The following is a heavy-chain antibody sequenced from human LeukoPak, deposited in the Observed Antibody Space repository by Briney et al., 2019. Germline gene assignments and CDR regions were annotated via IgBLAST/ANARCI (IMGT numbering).Heavy chain of an antibody. CDR2: ISGSGGST. CDR3: AKQGERGYSYGLPSFGS. D-gene: IGHD5-18*01. CDR1: GFTFNNYW. J-gene: IGHJ5*01. Sequence: GGSLRLSCAVSGFTFNNYWASWVRQAPGKGLEWVSAISGSGGSTYYADSVKGRFTISRDNSKNTLYLQMNSLRAEDTAVYYCAKQGERGYSYGLPSFGSWGQGTLVTVSS. V-gene: IGHV3-23*01.